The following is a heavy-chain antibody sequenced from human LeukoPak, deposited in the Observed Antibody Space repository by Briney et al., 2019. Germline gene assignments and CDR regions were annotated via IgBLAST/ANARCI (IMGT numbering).Heavy chain of an antibody. D-gene: IGHD1-14*01. CDR3: ARDLGYSGTTEDLDY. Sequence: PSGGSLRLSCVASGFTFSTYAMSWVRQAPGKGLEWVSAVGGANSITYYTDSVKGRFTISRDNAKNSLYLQMNSLRAEDTAVYYCARDLGYSGTTEDLDYWGQGTLVTVSS. J-gene: IGHJ4*02. CDR2: VGGANSIT. V-gene: IGHV3-23*01. CDR1: GFTFSTYA.